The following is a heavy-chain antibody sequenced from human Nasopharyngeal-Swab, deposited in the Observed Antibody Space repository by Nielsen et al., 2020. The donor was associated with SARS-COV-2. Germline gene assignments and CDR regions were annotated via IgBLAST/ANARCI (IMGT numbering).Heavy chain of an antibody. Sequence: SETLSLTCTVSGASINSHFWSWIRQPPGKGLDWIGYISYGGSTNYNPSLRSRVTISVDTSKSQFSLKLTSVTAADTAVYYCARDRIEITIFGVVYYGMDVWGQGTTVTVSS. D-gene: IGHD3-3*01. CDR1: GASINSHF. CDR2: ISYGGST. CDR3: ARDRIEITIFGVVYYGMDV. J-gene: IGHJ6*02. V-gene: IGHV4-59*11.